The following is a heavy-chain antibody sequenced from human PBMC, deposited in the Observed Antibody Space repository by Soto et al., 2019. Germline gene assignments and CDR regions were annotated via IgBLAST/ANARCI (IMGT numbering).Heavy chain of an antibody. CDR2: ISSSSSYI. J-gene: IGHJ6*02. CDR3: ARDRYGGPNYYYYGMDV. D-gene: IGHD4-17*01. CDR1: GFTFSSYS. V-gene: IGHV3-21*01. Sequence: EVQLVESGGGLVKPGGSLRLSCAASGFTFSSYSMNWVRQAPGKGLEWVSSISSSSSYIYYADSVKGRFTISRDNAKNSLYLQMNSLRAEDTAVYYCARDRYGGPNYYYYGMDVWGQGTTVTFSS.